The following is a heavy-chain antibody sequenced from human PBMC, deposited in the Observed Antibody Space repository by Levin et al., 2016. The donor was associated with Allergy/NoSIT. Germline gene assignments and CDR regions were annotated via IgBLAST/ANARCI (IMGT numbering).Heavy chain of an antibody. D-gene: IGHD3-10*02. J-gene: IGHJ4*02. CDR1: GFSFTSYA. CDR3: AKEGDWYLHYVQY. Sequence: GESLKISCAASGFSFTSYAMSWVRQAPGKGLEWVSTITSHSGSTYYGDSVKGRFTVSRDNSKNTVFLLMNSLTAEDTAVYYCAKEGDWYLHYVQYWGQGALVTVSP. V-gene: IGHV3-23*01. CDR2: ITSHSGST.